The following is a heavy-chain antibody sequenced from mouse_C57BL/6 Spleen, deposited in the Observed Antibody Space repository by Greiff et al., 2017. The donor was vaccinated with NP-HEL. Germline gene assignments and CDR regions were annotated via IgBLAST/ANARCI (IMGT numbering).Heavy chain of an antibody. CDR2: IYPRSGNT. J-gene: IGHJ4*01. CDR1: GYTFTSYG. V-gene: IGHV1-81*01. CDR3: ARSDYDYDSGCAMDY. Sequence: VQLQQSGAELARPGASVKLSCKASGYTFTSYGISWVKQRTGQGLEWIGEIYPRSGNTYYNEKFKGKATLTADKSSSTAYMELRSLTSEDSAVYFCARSDYDYDSGCAMDYWGQGTSVTVSS. D-gene: IGHD2-4*01.